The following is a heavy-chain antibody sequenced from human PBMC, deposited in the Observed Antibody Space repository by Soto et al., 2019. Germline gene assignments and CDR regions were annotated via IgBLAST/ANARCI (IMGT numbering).Heavy chain of an antibody. Sequence: GGSLRLSCAASGFTFSSYAMIWVRQAPEKGLDWVSAIVGSGGSTYYADSVKGRFTVSRDNSKNTLYLQMNSLRAEDTAVYYCAKPGIAVAGLNDAFDIWGQGTMVTVSS. CDR3: AKPGIAVAGLNDAFDI. D-gene: IGHD6-19*01. CDR2: IVGSGGST. V-gene: IGHV3-23*01. CDR1: GFTFSSYA. J-gene: IGHJ3*02.